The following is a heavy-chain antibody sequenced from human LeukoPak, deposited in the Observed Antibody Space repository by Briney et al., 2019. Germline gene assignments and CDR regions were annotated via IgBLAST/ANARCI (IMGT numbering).Heavy chain of an antibody. CDR1: GDSTSTGDYY. CDR2: IYNSGRT. J-gene: IGHJ4*02. D-gene: IGHD3-22*01. CDR3: ARATGSSGYSFDS. V-gene: IGHV4-30-4*08. Sequence: PSQTLSLTCTVSGDSTSTGDYYCSWTRHPPGKDLDWIGYIYNSGRTHYTPSLKSRVTISVDTSKNQFSLRLSSMTPADTAISYCARATGSSGYSFDSWGQGTLVTVSS.